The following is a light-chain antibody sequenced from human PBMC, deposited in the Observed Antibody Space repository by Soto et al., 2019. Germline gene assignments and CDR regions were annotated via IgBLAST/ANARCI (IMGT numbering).Light chain of an antibody. CDR3: QHYVTSLTT. Sequence: IVLTHTHGTLSLSTGERATRSCGASQSVTSNYLAWYQQKPGQAPRLLIFGASIRVIGIPDRFIGSGSGTHFTLTISRLEPEDFAVYYCQHYVTSLTTVAQGTKVDIK. CDR2: GAS. CDR1: QSVTSNY. J-gene: IGKJ1*01. V-gene: IGKV3-20*01.